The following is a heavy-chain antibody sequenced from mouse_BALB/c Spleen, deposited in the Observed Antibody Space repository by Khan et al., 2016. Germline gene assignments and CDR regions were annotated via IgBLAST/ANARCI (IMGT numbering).Heavy chain of an antibody. CDR1: GYTFSSYW. J-gene: IGHJ4*01. V-gene: IGHV1-9*01. D-gene: IGHD2-14*01. CDR2: ILPGSDNN. Sequence: QVQLQQSGAEVMKPGASVKISCKATGYTFSSYWIEWVKQRPGHGLEWIGEILPGSDNNNYNEKLRDKATFTADTSSNNAYMQLSSLTSEDSAVYYFARSTMGTYYAMDYWGQGTSGIVSS. CDR3: ARSTMGTYYAMDY.